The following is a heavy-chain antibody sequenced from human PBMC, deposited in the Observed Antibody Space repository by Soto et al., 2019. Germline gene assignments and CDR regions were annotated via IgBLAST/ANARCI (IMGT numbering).Heavy chain of an antibody. CDR2: ISYDGSNK. D-gene: IGHD2-21*02. CDR1: GFTFSSYG. CDR3: AKYKVPVVVTATFYF. Sequence: GGSLRLSCAASGFTFSSYGMHWVRQAPGKGPEWVAVISYDGSNKYYADSVKGRFTISRDNSKNTLYLQMNSLRAEDTAVYYCAKYKVPVVVTATFYFWGQGTLVTVYS. V-gene: IGHV3-30*18. J-gene: IGHJ4*02.